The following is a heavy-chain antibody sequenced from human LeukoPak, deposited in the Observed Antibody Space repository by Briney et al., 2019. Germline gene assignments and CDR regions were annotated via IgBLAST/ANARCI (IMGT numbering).Heavy chain of an antibody. J-gene: IGHJ4*02. Sequence: PGGSLRLSCAASGFTFSSYGMHWVRQAPGKGLEWVAFIRYDGSNKYYADSVKGRFTISRDNSKNTLYLQMNSLRAEDTAVYYCAKEFRYYGSGSSNNWGQGTLVTVSS. CDR3: AKEFRYYGSGSSNN. CDR1: GFTFSSYG. CDR2: IRYDGSNK. D-gene: IGHD3-10*01. V-gene: IGHV3-30*02.